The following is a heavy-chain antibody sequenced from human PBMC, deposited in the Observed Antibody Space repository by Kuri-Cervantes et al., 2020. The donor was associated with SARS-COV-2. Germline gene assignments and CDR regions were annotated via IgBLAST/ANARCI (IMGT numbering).Heavy chain of an antibody. Sequence: ESLKISCTVSGASISSSTYYWGWIRQPPRKGLEWIGEINHSGSTNYNPSLKSRVTISVDTSKNQFSLKLSSVTAADTAVYYCARARIYCSSTSCRPMAFDIWGQGTMVTVSS. CDR1: GASISSSTYY. D-gene: IGHD2-2*01. V-gene: IGHV4-39*07. CDR3: ARARIYCSSTSCRPMAFDI. J-gene: IGHJ3*02. CDR2: INHSGST.